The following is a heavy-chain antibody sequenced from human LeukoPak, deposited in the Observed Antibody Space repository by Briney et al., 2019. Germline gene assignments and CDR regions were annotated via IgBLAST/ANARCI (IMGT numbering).Heavy chain of an antibody. V-gene: IGHV3-30*02. D-gene: IGHD3-10*01. Sequence: PGGSLRLSCAASGFTFSSYGMHWVRQAPGKGLEWVAFIRYDGSNKYYADSVKGRFTISRDNAKNSLYLQMNSLRAEDTAVYYCARDRPEGSYYREDAFDIWGQGTMVTVSS. J-gene: IGHJ3*02. CDR2: IRYDGSNK. CDR3: ARDRPEGSYYREDAFDI. CDR1: GFTFSSYG.